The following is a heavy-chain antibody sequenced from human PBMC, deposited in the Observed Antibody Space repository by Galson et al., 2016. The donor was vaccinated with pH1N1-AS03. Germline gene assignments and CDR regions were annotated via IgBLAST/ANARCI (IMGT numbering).Heavy chain of an antibody. J-gene: IGHJ6*02. CDR3: ARQQFDGMDV. Sequence: QSGAEVTKPGESLKISCKGSGYSFSSYWIVWVRQMPGKGLEWMGIIYPGDSDITYSPSFQGQVTISADKSISTAYLQWSSLKASDTAIYYCARQQFDGMDVWGQGTTVSVSS. V-gene: IGHV5-51*01. D-gene: IGHD3-10*01. CDR1: GYSFSSYW. CDR2: IYPGDSDI.